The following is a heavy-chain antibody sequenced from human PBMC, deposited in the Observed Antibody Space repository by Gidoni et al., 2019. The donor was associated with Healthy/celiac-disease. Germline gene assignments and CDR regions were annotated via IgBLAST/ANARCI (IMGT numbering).Heavy chain of an antibody. J-gene: IGHJ4*02. Sequence: QVQLVGSGGGEVKPGWSLRLACAASGFTFSSYALHWVRQAPGEGLEWVAVISYDGSNTYSPDSVKGRFPISRDNSKNTLYLQMTSLRAEDTAVYYCARDLPFDYWGQGTLVTVSS. CDR1: GFTFSSYA. V-gene: IGHV3-30*04. CDR3: ARDLPFDY. CDR2: ISYDGSNT.